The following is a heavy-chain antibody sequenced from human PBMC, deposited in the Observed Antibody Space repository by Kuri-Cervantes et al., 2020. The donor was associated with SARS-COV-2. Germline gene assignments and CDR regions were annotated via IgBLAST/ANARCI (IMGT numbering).Heavy chain of an antibody. CDR1: GFTFSNYW. V-gene: IGHV3-74*01. CDR2: TDSDGSST. D-gene: IGHD3-22*01. J-gene: IGHJ4*02. CDR3: ARDPFYYDSSGYYAPPYYFDY. Sequence: GESLKISCAASGFTFSNYWMHWVRQAPGKGLVWVSRTDSDGSSTSYADSVKGRFAISRDNAKNSLYLQMDSLRAEDTAVYYCARDPFYYDSSGYYAPPYYFDYWGQGTLVTVSS.